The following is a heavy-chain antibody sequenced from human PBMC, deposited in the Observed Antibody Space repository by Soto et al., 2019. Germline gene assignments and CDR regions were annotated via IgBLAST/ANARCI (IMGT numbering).Heavy chain of an antibody. Sequence: GGSLKIYFKGPGYSFTSYWIGWVRQMPGKGLEWRGLIYPGDSDTRYSPSFQGQVTISADKSISTAYLHWSSLKASHTAMYYCARKEAGTPGMTFDIWGQGTMVTVS. V-gene: IGHV5-51*01. CDR2: IYPGDSDT. D-gene: IGHD1-7*01. CDR1: GYSFTSYW. J-gene: IGHJ3*02. CDR3: ARKEAGTPGMTFDI.